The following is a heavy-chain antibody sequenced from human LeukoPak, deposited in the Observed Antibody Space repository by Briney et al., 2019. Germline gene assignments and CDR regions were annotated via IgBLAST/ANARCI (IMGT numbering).Heavy chain of an antibody. V-gene: IGHV3-43D*04. D-gene: IGHD3-10*01. CDR2: ISWDGGST. CDR3: AKADQYVSVLSYYGMDV. Sequence: GGSLRLSCAAPGFTLDDYAMHWVRQAPRQGLEWVSLISWDGGSTYYADSVKGRFTISTDNSKNSLYLQMNSLRAEDTALYYCAKADQYVSVLSYYGMDVWGKGTTVTVYS. J-gene: IGHJ6*04. CDR1: GFTLDDYA.